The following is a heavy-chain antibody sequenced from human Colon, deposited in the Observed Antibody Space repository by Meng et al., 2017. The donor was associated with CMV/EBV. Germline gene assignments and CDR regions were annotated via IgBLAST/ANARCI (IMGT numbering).Heavy chain of an antibody. Sequence: SVKVSCKASGGSFSNYAISWVRQAPGQGLEWMGGIIPIHDIVYSAPKFQGRFTSTADKSTGTAYMELSSLRSDDTAVYYCATPSGVAGPLRPLDYWGQGTLVTVSS. CDR2: IIPIHDIV. J-gene: IGHJ4*02. CDR3: ATPSGVAGPLRPLDY. CDR1: GGSFSNYA. V-gene: IGHV1-69*10. D-gene: IGHD2-15*01.